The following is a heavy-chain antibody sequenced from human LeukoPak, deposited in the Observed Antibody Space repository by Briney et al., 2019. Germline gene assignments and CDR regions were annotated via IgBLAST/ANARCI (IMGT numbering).Heavy chain of an antibody. D-gene: IGHD3-3*01. V-gene: IGHV3-30*04. Sequence: GGSLRLSCAASGFTFSSYAMHWVRQAPGKGLEWVAVISYDGSNKYYADSVKGRFTISRDNSENTLYLQMNSLRAEDTAVYYCARDPHDFWSGSIGYFDYWGQGTLVTVSS. CDR3: ARDPHDFWSGSIGYFDY. CDR1: GFTFSSYA. J-gene: IGHJ4*02. CDR2: ISYDGSNK.